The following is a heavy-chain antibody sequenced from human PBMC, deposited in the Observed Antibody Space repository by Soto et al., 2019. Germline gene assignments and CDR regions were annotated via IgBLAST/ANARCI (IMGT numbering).Heavy chain of an antibody. Sequence: ASVKVSCKASGYSFTSYAMHWVRQAPGQRLEWMGWINAGNGNTKYSQRFQGRVAITRDTSASTSYMELSSLRSEDTAVYYCARGLNGYLHYFDYWGQGTPVTVSS. D-gene: IGHD5-18*01. V-gene: IGHV1-3*01. CDR3: ARGLNGYLHYFDY. J-gene: IGHJ4*02. CDR2: INAGNGNT. CDR1: GYSFTSYA.